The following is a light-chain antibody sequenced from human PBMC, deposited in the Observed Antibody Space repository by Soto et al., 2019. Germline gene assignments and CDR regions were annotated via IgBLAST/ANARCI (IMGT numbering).Light chain of an antibody. CDR1: QTVSSY. CDR3: QQRSNWPRT. CDR2: DAS. J-gene: IGKJ1*01. V-gene: IGKV3-11*01. Sequence: EIVLTQSPATLSLSPGERATLSCRASQTVSSYLAWYQQKPGQAPRLLIYDASNRATAIPARFSGSGSGTDFPLTISSLEPEDFAVYYWQQRSNWPRTFGQGTKVEIK.